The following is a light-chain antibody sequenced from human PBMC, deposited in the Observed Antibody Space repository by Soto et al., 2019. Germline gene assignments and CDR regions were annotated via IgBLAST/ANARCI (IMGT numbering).Light chain of an antibody. CDR1: SSDLGSYNY. CDR2: DVN. CDR3: CSYAGSYTWV. Sequence: QSALTQPRSVSGSPGQSVTVSCTGTSSDLGSYNYVSWYQQHPGKAPKLVIYDVNKRPSGVPDRFSGSKSGNTASLTISGLQAEDEADYFCCSYAGSYTWVFGGGTKLAVL. V-gene: IGLV2-11*01. J-gene: IGLJ3*02.